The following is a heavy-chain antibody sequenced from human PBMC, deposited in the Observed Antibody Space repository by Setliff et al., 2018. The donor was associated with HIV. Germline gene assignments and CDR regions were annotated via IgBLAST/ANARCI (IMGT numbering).Heavy chain of an antibody. CDR2: ISSSGNTI. Sequence: GGSLRLSCAASGFTLSYYSLNWVRQAPGKGLEWVSYISSSGNTIYYADSVKGRVTISRDNAKNSLYLQMNSLRADDTAVYYCARGLTTWPLRGQAMDASDIWGQGTKVTVSS. CDR3: ARGLTTWPLRGQAMDASDI. D-gene: IGHD3-10*01. CDR1: GFTLSYYS. V-gene: IGHV3-48*01. J-gene: IGHJ3*02.